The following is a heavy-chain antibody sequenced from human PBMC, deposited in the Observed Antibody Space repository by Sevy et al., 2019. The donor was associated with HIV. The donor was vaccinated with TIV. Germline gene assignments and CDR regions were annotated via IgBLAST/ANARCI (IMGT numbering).Heavy chain of an antibody. V-gene: IGHV4-59*01. CDR2: IYFTGNT. CDR1: GGSISSYF. D-gene: IGHD1-1*01. CDR3: ARDSTTRPRVLDY. J-gene: IGHJ4*02. Sequence: SETLSLTCSVSGGSISSYFWTWVRQSPGKGLEWIGNIYFTGNTYYSPSLKSRVTLSLDTSKSQFSLTLKSVTAADTAIYFCARDSTTRPRVLDYWGQGTLVTVSS.